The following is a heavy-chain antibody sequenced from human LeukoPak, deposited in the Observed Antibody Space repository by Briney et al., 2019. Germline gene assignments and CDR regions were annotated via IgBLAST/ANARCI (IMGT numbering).Heavy chain of an antibody. D-gene: IGHD3-16*02. CDR3: ARAPKRVWGSHRPFDS. J-gene: IGHJ4*02. V-gene: IGHV1-8*01. CDR2: MNPNSGNT. Sequence: ASVKVSCKASGYTFTSYDINWVRQATGQGLEWMGWMNPNSGNTGYAQKFQGRVTMTRNTSISTAYMELSSLRSEDTAVYYCARAPKRVWGSHRPFDSWGQGTLVTVSS. CDR1: GYTFTSYD.